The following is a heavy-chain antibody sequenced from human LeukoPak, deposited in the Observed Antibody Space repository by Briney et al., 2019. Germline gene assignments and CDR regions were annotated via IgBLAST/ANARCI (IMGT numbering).Heavy chain of an antibody. Sequence: PGGSPRLSCAASGLTFSNHWMSWVRQAPGKGLEWVANTNQDGSEKYYVDSVKGRFTISRDNAKNSLYLQMDSLRAEDTAVYYCAKEGGWPPDAFDIWCQGTTVTVSS. CDR2: TNQDGSEK. J-gene: IGHJ3*02. D-gene: IGHD6-19*01. V-gene: IGHV3-7*04. CDR1: GLTFSNHW. CDR3: AKEGGWPPDAFDI.